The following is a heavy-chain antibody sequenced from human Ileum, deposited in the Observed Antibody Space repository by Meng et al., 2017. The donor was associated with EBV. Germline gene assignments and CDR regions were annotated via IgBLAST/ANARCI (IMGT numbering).Heavy chain of an antibody. V-gene: IGHV4-59*08. Sequence: GQGEEGGQGLVKPWGTRALTCTVSGGSISSYYWSWIRQPPGKGLEWIGYMYYSGSTNYPPSLKSRVTISVDTSKNQFSLNLSSVTAADTAVYYCARGGWSLDYWGQGTLVTVSS. CDR1: GGSISSYY. CDR3: ARGGWSLDY. D-gene: IGHD2-15*01. CDR2: MYYSGST. J-gene: IGHJ4*02.